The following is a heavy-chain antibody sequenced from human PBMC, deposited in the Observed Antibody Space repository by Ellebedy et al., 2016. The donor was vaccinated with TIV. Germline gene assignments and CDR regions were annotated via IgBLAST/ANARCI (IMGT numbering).Heavy chain of an antibody. J-gene: IGHJ4*02. Sequence: GESLKISCKGSGYKFSNYWIGWVRQMPGKGLEWRGSIDPGDSNTRYSPSFEGQVTISADTSISTAYLQWSSLKASDTAMYYCARWDGSGGGLFDYWGQGTLVTVSS. CDR1: GYKFSNYW. CDR2: IDPGDSNT. CDR3: ARWDGSGGGLFDY. D-gene: IGHD2-15*01. V-gene: IGHV5-51*01.